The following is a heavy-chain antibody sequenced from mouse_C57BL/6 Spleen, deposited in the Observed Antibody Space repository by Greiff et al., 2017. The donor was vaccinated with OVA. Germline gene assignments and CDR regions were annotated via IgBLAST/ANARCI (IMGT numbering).Heavy chain of an antibody. D-gene: IGHD2-2*01. CDR1: GFSFTTYA. CDR3: VRVYGYDNAMDY. V-gene: IGHV10-1*01. Sequence: EVQRVESGGGLVQPKGSLKLSCAASGFSFTTYAMNWVRQAPGKGLEWVARIRSKSNNYATYYADSVKDRFTISRDDSESMLYLQMNNLKTEDTAMYYCVRVYGYDNAMDYWGQGTSVTVSS. CDR2: IRSKSNNYAT. J-gene: IGHJ4*01.